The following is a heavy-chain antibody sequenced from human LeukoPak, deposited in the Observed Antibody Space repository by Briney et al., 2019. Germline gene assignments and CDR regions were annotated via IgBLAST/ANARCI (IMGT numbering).Heavy chain of an antibody. CDR1: GGSFSGYY. V-gene: IGHV4-31*11. J-gene: IGHJ5*02. CDR3: AREKQQLPSDNWFDP. CDR2: IYYSGST. Sequence: PSETLSLTCAVYGGSFSGYYWSWIRQHPGKGLEWIGYIYYSGSTYYNPSLKSRVTISVDTSKNQFSLKLSSVTAADTAVYYCAREKQQLPSDNWFDPWGQGTLVTVSS. D-gene: IGHD6-13*01.